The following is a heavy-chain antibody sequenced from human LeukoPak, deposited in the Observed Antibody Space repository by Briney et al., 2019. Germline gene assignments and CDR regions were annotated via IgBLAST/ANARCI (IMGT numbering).Heavy chain of an antibody. D-gene: IGHD6-25*01. V-gene: IGHV3-23*01. Sequence: GGSLRLSCAASGFTFSSYGMSWVRQAPGKGLEWVSAISGSGGSTYYADSVKGRFTISRDNSKNTLYLQMNSLRAEDTAVYYCAEGGVRPYFDYWGRGTLVTVSS. CDR3: AEGGVRPYFDY. J-gene: IGHJ4*02. CDR1: GFTFSSYG. CDR2: ISGSGGST.